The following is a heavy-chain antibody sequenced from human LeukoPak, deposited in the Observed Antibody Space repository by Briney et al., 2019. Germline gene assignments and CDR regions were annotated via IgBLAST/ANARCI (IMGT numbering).Heavy chain of an antibody. CDR3: ARVGNYYGLFDP. V-gene: IGHV3-74*01. CDR2: INSDGSST. Sequence: GGSLRLSCAASGFNFSSYWMHWVRQPPGKGLAWVSRINSDGSSTSYADSVKGRFTISRDNAKNSLGLQMNSLRAEDTAVYYCARVGNYYGLFDPWGQGTLVTVSS. CDR1: GFNFSSYW. D-gene: IGHD3-10*01. J-gene: IGHJ5*02.